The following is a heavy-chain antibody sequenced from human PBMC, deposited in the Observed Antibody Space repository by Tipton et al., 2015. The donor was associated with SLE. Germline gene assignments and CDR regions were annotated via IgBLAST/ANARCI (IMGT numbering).Heavy chain of an antibody. D-gene: IGHD5-12*01. CDR2: IYTGGST. CDR1: GNIFTSYY. Sequence: PGASVKVSCKASGNIFTSYYIHWVRQAPGKGLEWVSVIYTGGSTYYANSVKGRFTISRDNSENTLNLQMDTLRAEDTAVYYCAKDGPGLSEYRGYANWGQGTLVIVSS. V-gene: IGHV3-23*03. CDR3: AKDGPGLSEYRGYAN. J-gene: IGHJ4*02.